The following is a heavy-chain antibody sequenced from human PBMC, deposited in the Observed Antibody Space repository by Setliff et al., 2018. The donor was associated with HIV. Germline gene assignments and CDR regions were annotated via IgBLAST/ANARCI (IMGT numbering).Heavy chain of an antibody. D-gene: IGHD2-21*02. V-gene: IGHV1-69*13. CDR3: ALNGGGDCCFDS. CDR2: ITPILGTT. J-gene: IGHJ4*02. CDR1: GGTLASDA. Sequence: SVKVSCKASGGTLASDAISWVRQAPGQGLEWMGGITPILGTTKYAQKFQDRVKIIADELTNTAYLEINSLRSEDSAIYYCALNGGGDCCFDSWGQGTLVTVSS.